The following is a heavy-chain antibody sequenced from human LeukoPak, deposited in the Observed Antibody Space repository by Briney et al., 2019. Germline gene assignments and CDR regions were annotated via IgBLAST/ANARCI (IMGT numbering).Heavy chain of an antibody. CDR3: ARDRAGKSYGDYVPDVY. CDR2: INPNSGGT. D-gene: IGHD4-17*01. V-gene: IGHV1-2*02. J-gene: IGHJ4*02. CDR1: GYTFTGYY. Sequence: ASVKVSCKASGYTFTGYYMHWVRQAPGQGLEWMGWINPNSGGTNYAQKFQGGVTMTRDTSISTAYMELRSLRSDDTAVYYCARDRAGKSYGDYVPDVYWGQGTLVTVSS.